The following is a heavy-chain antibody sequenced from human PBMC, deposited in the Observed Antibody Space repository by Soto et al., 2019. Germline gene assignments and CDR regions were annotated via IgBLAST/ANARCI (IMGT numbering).Heavy chain of an antibody. CDR2: IYPGDSDT. CDR1: GYSFTSYW. D-gene: IGHD3-22*01. V-gene: IGHV5-51*01. Sequence: PGESLKISCKGSGYSFTSYWIGWVCQMPGKGLEWMGIIYPGDSDTRYSPSFQGQVTISADKSISTAYLQWSSLKASDTAMYYCAVNYYYDSSCYYPFDYWGQGTLVTVSS. CDR3: AVNYYYDSSCYYPFDY. J-gene: IGHJ4*02.